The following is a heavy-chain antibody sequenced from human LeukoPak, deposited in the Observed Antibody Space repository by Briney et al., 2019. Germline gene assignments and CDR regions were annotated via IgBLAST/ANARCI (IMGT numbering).Heavy chain of an antibody. CDR2: INPNSGGT. Sequence: ALVKVSCKASGYTFTGYYMHWVRQAPGQGLEWMGWINPNSGGTNYAQKFQGRVTMTRDTSISTAYMELSRLRSEDTAVYYCARAFYDSSGYYYGSFDYWGQGTLVTVSS. V-gene: IGHV1-2*02. J-gene: IGHJ4*02. CDR1: GYTFTGYY. D-gene: IGHD3-22*01. CDR3: ARAFYDSSGYYYGSFDY.